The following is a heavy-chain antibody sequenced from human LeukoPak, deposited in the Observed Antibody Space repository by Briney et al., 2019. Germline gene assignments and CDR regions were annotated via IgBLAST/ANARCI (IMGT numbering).Heavy chain of an antibody. CDR1: GFTFSSYG. Sequence: GGSLRLSCAASGFTFSSYGMHWVRQAPGKGLEWVAFIRYDGSNKYYADSVKGRFTISRDNSKNTLYLQMNSLRAEETAVYYCAKDHLYYFDYWGQGTLVTVSS. J-gene: IGHJ4*02. CDR3: AKDHLYYFDY. V-gene: IGHV3-30*02. CDR2: IRYDGSNK.